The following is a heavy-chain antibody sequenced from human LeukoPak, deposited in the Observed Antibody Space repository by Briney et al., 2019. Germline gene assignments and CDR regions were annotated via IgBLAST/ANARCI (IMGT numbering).Heavy chain of an antibody. V-gene: IGHV3-30*04. CDR2: IADDGKDK. J-gene: IGHJ3*02. D-gene: IGHD1-26*01. Sequence: GGSLRLSCAASGFTFSTYPMHWVRQAPGRGLEWVAVIADDGKDKHYVESVKGRFTISRDNSKNTLYLQMNSLRAEDTAVYYCAKGYSGSYGIDAFDIWGQGTMVTVSS. CDR1: GFTFSTYP. CDR3: AKGYSGSYGIDAFDI.